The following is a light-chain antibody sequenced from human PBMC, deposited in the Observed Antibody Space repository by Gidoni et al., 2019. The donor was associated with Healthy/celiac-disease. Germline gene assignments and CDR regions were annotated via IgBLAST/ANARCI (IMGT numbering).Light chain of an antibody. CDR2: GAS. J-gene: IGKJ1*01. V-gene: IGKV3-20*01. CDR1: QSVSSSY. CDR3: QQYGSSPWT. Sequence: EIVLTQSPGTLSLSPGERATLSCRASQSVSSSYLAWYQQKPGQAPRLLIYGASSRATGIPDRFSGSGSGTAFTLTIRRLEPEDFAVSYCQQYGSSPWTFGQGTKVEIK.